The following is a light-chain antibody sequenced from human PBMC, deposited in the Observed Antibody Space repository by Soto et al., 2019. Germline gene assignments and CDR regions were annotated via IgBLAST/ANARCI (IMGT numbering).Light chain of an antibody. Sequence: EILLPQSQDTLSLSPGERASLSCRASQSVSSSCLAWYQQKPGQAPRLLIYDASNRATGIPARFSGSGSGTDFTLTISSLEPEDFAVYYCQQRSNWPRITFGQGTRLEIK. V-gene: IGKV3D-20*02. CDR1: QSVSSSC. CDR2: DAS. CDR3: QQRSNWPRIT. J-gene: IGKJ5*01.